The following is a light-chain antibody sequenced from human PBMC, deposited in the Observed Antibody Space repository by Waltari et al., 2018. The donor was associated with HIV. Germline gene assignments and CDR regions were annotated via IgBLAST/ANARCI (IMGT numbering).Light chain of an antibody. CDR3: QEYHDSPPWT. CDR2: AAS. Sequence: EIMMTQSPATLSVSPGERATLSCRARQSVSSDLAWYQHKPGQAPRLVIYAASNMATGIPARFSGSGSGTEFTLTISSLQSEDFAVYYCQEYHDSPPWTFGQGTKVDIK. V-gene: IGKV3-15*01. J-gene: IGKJ1*01. CDR1: QSVSSD.